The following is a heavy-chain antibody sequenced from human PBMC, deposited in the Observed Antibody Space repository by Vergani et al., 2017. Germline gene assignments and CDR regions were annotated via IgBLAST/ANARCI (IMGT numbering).Heavy chain of an antibody. CDR1: GYTFTSYA. J-gene: IGHJ5*02. D-gene: IGHD3-10*01. CDR2: INAGNGHT. V-gene: IGHV1-3*01. CDR3: ARGPTMVRGVNWFDP. Sequence: QVQLVQSGAEVKKPGASVKVSCKASGYTFTSYAMHWVRQAPGQRLEWMGWINAGNGHTKYSQKFQGRVTITRDTSASTAYMELSSLRSEDTAVYYCARGPTMVRGVNWFDPWGQGTLVTVSS.